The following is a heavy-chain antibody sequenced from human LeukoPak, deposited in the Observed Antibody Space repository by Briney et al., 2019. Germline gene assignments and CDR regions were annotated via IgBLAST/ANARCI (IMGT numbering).Heavy chain of an antibody. V-gene: IGHV4-4*07. CDR3: ARGTVYYYGSGSPGTYYYYYGVDV. CDR1: GGSISSYY. Sequence: PSETLSLTCTVSGGSISSYYWSWIRQPAGKGLEWIGRIYTSGSTNYSPSLKSRVTMSVDTSKNQFSLKLSSVTAADTAVYYCARGTVYYYGSGSPGTYYYYYGVDVWGQGTTVTVSS. CDR2: IYTSGST. D-gene: IGHD3-10*01. J-gene: IGHJ6*02.